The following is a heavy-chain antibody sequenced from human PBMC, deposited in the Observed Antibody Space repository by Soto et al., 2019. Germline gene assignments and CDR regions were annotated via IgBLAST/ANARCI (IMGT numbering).Heavy chain of an antibody. J-gene: IGHJ6*01. CDR3: ARDPGITGTTYYSYYGMDV. CDR1: GDSVSSNSAA. CDR2: TYYRSKWYN. D-gene: IGHD1-20*01. Sequence: SQTLSLTCAISGDSVSSNSAAWNWIRQSPSRGLEWLGRTYYRSKWYNDYAVSVKSRITINPDTSKNQFSLQLNSVTPEDTAVYYCARDPGITGTTYYSYYGMDVWGQGTTVTVSS. V-gene: IGHV6-1*01.